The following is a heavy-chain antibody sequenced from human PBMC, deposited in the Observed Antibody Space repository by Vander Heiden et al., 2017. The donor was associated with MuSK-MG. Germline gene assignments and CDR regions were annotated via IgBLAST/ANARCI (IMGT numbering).Heavy chain of an antibody. CDR1: GFPFSNYA. J-gene: IGHJ1*01. V-gene: IGHV3-21*01. Sequence: EVQLVASGGGLVKPGGSLRLSCAASGFPFSNYAMNWVRPAPGKGLEWVSYISSSSSYIYYADSVKGRFTISRDNANNSLYLQMNSLRADDMAVYYCARGYSSGWLKNAEYLQYWGQGSLVTVSS. CDR2: ISSSSSYI. CDR3: ARGYSSGWLKNAEYLQY. D-gene: IGHD6-19*01.